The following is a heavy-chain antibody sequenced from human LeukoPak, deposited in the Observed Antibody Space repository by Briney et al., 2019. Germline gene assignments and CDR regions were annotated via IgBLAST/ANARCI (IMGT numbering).Heavy chain of an antibody. CDR3: ARDLLSDVGTYYMDV. CDR1: GGSISSYY. CDR2: IYYSGST. D-gene: IGHD2-15*01. V-gene: IGHV4-39*07. J-gene: IGHJ6*03. Sequence: SETLSLTCTVSGGSISSYYWGWIRQPPGKGLEWIGSIYYSGSTYYNPSLKSRVTISVDTSKNQFSLKLSSVTAADTAVYYCARDLLSDVGTYYMDVWGKGTTVTVSS.